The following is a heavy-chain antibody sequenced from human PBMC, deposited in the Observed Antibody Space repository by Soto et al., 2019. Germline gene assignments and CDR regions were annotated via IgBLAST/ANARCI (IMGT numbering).Heavy chain of an antibody. CDR2: INHSGST. Sequence: SETLSLTCAVYCGSFSGYYWSWVRQPPGKGLEWIGDINHSGSTNYKPSLKSRVTTSVDTAKNQFSLKLSSVTAADTAVYYCARGVLSSYSITSSYYYGMDVWGQGTTVTVSS. J-gene: IGHJ6*02. CDR1: CGSFSGYY. D-gene: IGHD1-20*01. V-gene: IGHV4-34*01. CDR3: ARGVLSSYSITSSYYYGMDV.